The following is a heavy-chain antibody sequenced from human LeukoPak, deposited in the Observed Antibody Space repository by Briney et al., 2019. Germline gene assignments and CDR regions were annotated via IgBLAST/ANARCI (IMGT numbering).Heavy chain of an antibody. D-gene: IGHD4-17*01. CDR1: GYTLTELS. Sequence: GSVNVSCKVSGYTLTELSMHWVRQAPGKGREWMGGFDPEDGETIYAQKFQGRVTMTEDTSTDTAYMKLSSLRSEDTAVYYCARYGHDYGDYVHYFDYWGQGTLVTVSS. J-gene: IGHJ4*02. V-gene: IGHV1-24*01. CDR3: ARYGHDYGDYVHYFDY. CDR2: FDPEDGET.